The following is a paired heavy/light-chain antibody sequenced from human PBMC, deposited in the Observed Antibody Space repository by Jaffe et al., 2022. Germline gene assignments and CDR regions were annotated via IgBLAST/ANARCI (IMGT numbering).Light chain of an antibody. J-gene: IGLJ1*01. V-gene: IGLV2-14*01. CDR1: RSDVGAHDF. CDR3: NSYTTSSTYV. Sequence: QPALTQPASVSGSPGQSITISCTGTRSDVGAHDFVSWYQHHPGKAPKLIIYEVTYRPSGVSNRFSGSKSGNTASLTISGLQAGDEADYYCNSYTTSSTYVFGTGTKVTVL. CDR2: EVT.
Heavy chain of an antibody. V-gene: IGHV3-48*03. D-gene: IGHD6-13*01. CDR2: ISASSDII. CDR3: VVEYSSSRLSAFDF. J-gene: IGHJ3*01. Sequence: EVQLVESGGRLVQTGGSLRLSCAASGFQFSGYEMNWVRQAPGKGLEWISYISASSDIINYADSVKGRFTISRDNAWNSLYLQMNSLRAEDTALYYCVVEYSSSRLSAFDFWGLGTMVTVSS. CDR1: GFQFSGYE.